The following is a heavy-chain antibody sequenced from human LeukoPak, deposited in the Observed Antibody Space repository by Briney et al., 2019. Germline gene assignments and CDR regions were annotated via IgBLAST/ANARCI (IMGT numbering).Heavy chain of an antibody. V-gene: IGHV3-72*01. J-gene: IGHJ4*02. D-gene: IGHD3-3*01. Sequence: GGSLRLSCVVSGFTFSDYYMDWVRQTPGKGLEWIGRTKAKVDNYVTEYAAPVKGRFTISRDESKSSMYLQMNGLKTEDTAVYYCTRDNFGSYDFWGQGTRVTVSS. CDR1: GFTFSDYY. CDR2: TKAKVDNYVT. CDR3: TRDNFGSYDF.